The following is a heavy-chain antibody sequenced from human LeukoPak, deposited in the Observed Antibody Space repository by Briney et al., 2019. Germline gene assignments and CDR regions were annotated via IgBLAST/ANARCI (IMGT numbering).Heavy chain of an antibody. D-gene: IGHD2-15*01. J-gene: IGHJ4*02. V-gene: IGHV4-34*01. CDR2: INHSGST. CDR3: ARAASPDIVVVVAAQYYFDY. Sequence: SKTLSLTCAVSGGSFSGHFWSWIRQPPGKGLEWIGEINHSGSTNYNPSLKSRVTISVDTSKNQFSLKLSSVTAADTAVYYCARAASPDIVVVVAAQYYFDYWGQGTLVTVSS. CDR1: GGSFSGHF.